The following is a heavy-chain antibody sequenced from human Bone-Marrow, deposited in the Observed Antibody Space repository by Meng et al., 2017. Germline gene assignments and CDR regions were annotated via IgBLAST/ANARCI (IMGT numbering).Heavy chain of an antibody. D-gene: IGHD5-12*01. Sequence: GGSLRLSCAASGFTISSYWKHWVRQGPGKGLVRVSRIDDGSSTSYADSVKGRFTVSRDNAKNTVYLQMNSLSVEDTAVYYCSRAPVRGDVATFDYWGQGTLVTVSS. J-gene: IGHJ4*02. V-gene: IGHV3-74*01. CDR3: SRAPVRGDVATFDY. CDR2: IDDGSST. CDR1: GFTISSYW.